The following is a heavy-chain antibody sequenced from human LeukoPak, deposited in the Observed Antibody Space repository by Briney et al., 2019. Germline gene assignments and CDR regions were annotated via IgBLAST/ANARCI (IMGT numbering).Heavy chain of an antibody. Sequence: GASVKVSCKAPGYTFTGYYMHWVRQAPGQGLEWMGWINPNSGGTNYAQKFQGRVTMTRDTSISTAYMELSRLRSDDTAVYYCARDYDILTGYLLFDPWGQGTLVTVSS. CDR2: INPNSGGT. CDR1: GYTFTGYY. V-gene: IGHV1-2*02. CDR3: ARDYDILTGYLLFDP. J-gene: IGHJ5*02. D-gene: IGHD3-9*01.